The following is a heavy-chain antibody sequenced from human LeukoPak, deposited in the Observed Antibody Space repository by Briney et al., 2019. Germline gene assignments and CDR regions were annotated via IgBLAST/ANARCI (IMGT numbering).Heavy chain of an antibody. CDR2: ISHTVSAI. CDR3: ARVTVTTFSPTDYMDV. CDR1: GFTFSSFA. J-gene: IGHJ6*03. D-gene: IGHD4-17*01. Sequence: HAGGSLRLSCAASGFTFSSFAMNWVRQAPGKALEWVSYISHTVSAISYAGSVKGLFTISRDNAKNSLYLQMNSLRAEDTAAYYCARVTVTTFSPTDYMDVWGKGTTVTISS. V-gene: IGHV3-48*03.